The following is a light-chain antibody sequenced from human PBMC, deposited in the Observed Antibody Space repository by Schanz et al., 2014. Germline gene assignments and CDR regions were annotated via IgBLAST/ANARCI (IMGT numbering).Light chain of an antibody. CDR1: RSVITY. V-gene: IGKV3-20*01. J-gene: IGKJ1*01. Sequence: EIVLTQSPDTLSLSPGERATLSCRASRSVITYFAWYQQRPGQAPRLLIYGASTRATGIPDRFSGSGSGTDFTLTISRLEPEDCAVYYCQQYDNWWTFGPGTKVEVK. CDR3: QQYDNWWT. CDR2: GAS.